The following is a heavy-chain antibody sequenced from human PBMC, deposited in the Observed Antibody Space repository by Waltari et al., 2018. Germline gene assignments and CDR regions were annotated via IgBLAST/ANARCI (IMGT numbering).Heavy chain of an antibody. D-gene: IGHD2-2*01. CDR3: ARGTYCSSTSCYLYGDYFDY. J-gene: IGHJ4*02. CDR2: INHSGST. Sequence: QVQLQQWGAGLLKPSETLSLTCAVYGGSFSGYYWSWIRQPPGKGLEWIGEINHSGSTNYNPSLKSRVTISVDTSKKQFSLKLSSVTAADTAVYYCARGTYCSSTSCYLYGDYFDYWGQGTLVTVSS. V-gene: IGHV4-34*01. CDR1: GGSFSGYY.